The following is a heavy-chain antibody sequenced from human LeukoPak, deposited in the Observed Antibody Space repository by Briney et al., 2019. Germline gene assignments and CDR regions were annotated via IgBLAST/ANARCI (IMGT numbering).Heavy chain of an antibody. CDR3: VRSAFHAGSGNYYDY. CDR2: IDNAGSIT. J-gene: IGHJ4*02. Sequence: GGSLRLSCAASGFTFSNYWIHWVRQAPGKGLVWVSRIDNAGSITTYADSVKGRFTISRDNAENTLYLQINSLRVEDTAVYYCVRSAFHAGSGNYYDYWGQGTLVTVSS. V-gene: IGHV3-74*03. CDR1: GFTFSNYW. D-gene: IGHD3-22*01.